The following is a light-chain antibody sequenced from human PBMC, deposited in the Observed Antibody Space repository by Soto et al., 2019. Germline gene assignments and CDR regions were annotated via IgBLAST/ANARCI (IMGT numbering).Light chain of an antibody. J-gene: IGKJ2*01. Sequence: DIQMTQSPSSLSASIGDRVTITCRASRSIFSYLNWYQQRPGKGPKVLVYAASSLQSGVPSRFSGSGSGTDFTLTIDNXXXXDFATYYCQQSYDXXXTFGXGT. V-gene: IGKV1-39*01. CDR3: QQSYDXXXT. CDR2: AAS. CDR1: RSIFSY.